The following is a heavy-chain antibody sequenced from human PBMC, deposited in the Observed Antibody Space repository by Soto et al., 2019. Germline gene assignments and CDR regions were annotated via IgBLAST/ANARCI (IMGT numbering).Heavy chain of an antibody. CDR3: ASSTGGNNWFDP. CDR2: INRDGSST. J-gene: IGHJ5*02. Sequence: PGGSLRLSCEASGFTFSSYWMHWVRQAPGKGLVWVSRINRDGSSTTYADSVKGRFTISRDNAKNTLYLQITGLRAEDTAVYYCASSTGGNNWFDPWGQGTLVTVSS. CDR1: GFTFSSYW. V-gene: IGHV3-74*01. D-gene: IGHD7-27*01.